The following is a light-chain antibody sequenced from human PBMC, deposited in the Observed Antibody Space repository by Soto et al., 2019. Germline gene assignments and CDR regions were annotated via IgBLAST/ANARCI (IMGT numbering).Light chain of an antibody. CDR2: DVS. V-gene: IGLV2-14*03. Sequence: SALPRPATVTGAAGQAITLSCTGTSSDVGGYNYVSWYQHHPGKAPKLLIYDVSNRPSGISNRFSGSKSDNTASLTISGLQPEDEADYYCSSYTTSNTRQIVFGTGTKVTVL. CDR1: SSDVGGYNY. J-gene: IGLJ1*01. CDR3: SSYTTSNTRQIV.